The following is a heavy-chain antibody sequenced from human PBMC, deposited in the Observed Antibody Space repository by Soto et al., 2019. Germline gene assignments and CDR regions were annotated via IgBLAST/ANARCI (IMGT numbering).Heavy chain of an antibody. J-gene: IGHJ6*02. Sequence: QVQLVESGGGVVQPGRSLRLSCAASGFTFSSYAMHWVRQAPGKGLEWVAVISYDGSNKYYADSVKGRFTISRDNSKNTLYLQMNSLSAEDTAVYYCARDRREYGMDVWGQGTTVTVSS. CDR1: GFTFSSYA. CDR3: ARDRREYGMDV. V-gene: IGHV3-30-3*01. D-gene: IGHD1-26*01. CDR2: ISYDGSNK.